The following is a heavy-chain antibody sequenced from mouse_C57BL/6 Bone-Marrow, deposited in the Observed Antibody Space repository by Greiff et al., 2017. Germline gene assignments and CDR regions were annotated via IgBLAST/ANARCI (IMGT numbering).Heavy chain of an antibody. CDR1: GYAFSSYW. J-gene: IGHJ2*01. Sequence: QVQLQQSGAELVKPGASVKISCKASGYAFSSYWMNWVKQRPGKGLEWIGQIYPGDGDTNYNGKFKGKATLTADKSSSTAYMQLSSLTAEDSGVYFCARRVYGRGGDYWGQGTTLTVSS. V-gene: IGHV1-80*01. CDR3: ARRVYGRGGDY. CDR2: IYPGDGDT. D-gene: IGHD1-1*01.